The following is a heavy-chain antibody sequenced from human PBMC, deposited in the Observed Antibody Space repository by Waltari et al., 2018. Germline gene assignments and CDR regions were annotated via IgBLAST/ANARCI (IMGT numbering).Heavy chain of an antibody. CDR1: GGTFSSYA. D-gene: IGHD3-3*01. CDR2: IIPIFGTA. J-gene: IGHJ4*02. Sequence: QVQLVQSGAEVKKPGSSVKVSCKASGGTFSSYAISWVRQAPGQGLEWMGGIIPIFGTANYAQKFQGRVTITADESTSTAYMELSSLRSEDTAVYYCARTPEVLRFLEWLLLSYWGQGTLVTVSS. V-gene: IGHV1-69*01. CDR3: ARTPEVLRFLEWLLLSY.